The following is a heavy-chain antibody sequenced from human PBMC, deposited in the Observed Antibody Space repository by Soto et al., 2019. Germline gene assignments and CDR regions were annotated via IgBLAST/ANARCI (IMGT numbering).Heavy chain of an antibody. CDR1: GFTFWTYA. CDR3: ARHPPPGYYYDSSGYYGYFQH. CDR2: ISGTGGGT. Sequence: PGGSLRLSCAASGFTFWTYAMSWVRQAPGKGLEWVSVISGTGGGTSYADSVKGRFTISRYNSKNTLYLQMNSLGVEHTAVYSCARHPPPGYYYDSSGYYGYFQHWGQGTPVTVSS. V-gene: IGHV3-23*01. D-gene: IGHD3-22*01. J-gene: IGHJ1*01.